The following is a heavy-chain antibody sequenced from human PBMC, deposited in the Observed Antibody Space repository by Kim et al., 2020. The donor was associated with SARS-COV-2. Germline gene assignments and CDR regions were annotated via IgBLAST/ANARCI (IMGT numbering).Heavy chain of an antibody. Sequence: ASVKVSCKASGYTFTSYYMHWVRQAPGQGLEWMGIINPSGGSTSYAQKFQGRVTMTRDTSTSTVYMELSSLRSEDTAVYYCARVCPARDTAMDYYYGMDVWGQGTTVTVSS. D-gene: IGHD5-18*01. J-gene: IGHJ6*02. CDR3: ARVCPARDTAMDYYYGMDV. CDR1: GYTFTSYY. V-gene: IGHV1-46*01. CDR2: INPSGGST.